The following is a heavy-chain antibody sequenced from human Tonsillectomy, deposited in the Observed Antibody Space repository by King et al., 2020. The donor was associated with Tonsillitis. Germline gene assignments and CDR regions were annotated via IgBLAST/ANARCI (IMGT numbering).Heavy chain of an antibody. V-gene: IGHV3-23*04. CDR2: TGSSGDTT. CDR1: GFTFNIYA. CDR3: ARRLPTVTTFFYYYMDV. D-gene: IGHD4-17*01. Sequence: VQLVESGGGLVQPGGSLRLSCAASGFTFNIYAMSWVRQAPGKGLQWVSTTGSSGDTTYYADSVKGRFTISRDNSKNTLYMQMNSLSAEDSAIYYCARRLPTVTTFFYYYMDVWGKGTTVTVSS. J-gene: IGHJ6*03.